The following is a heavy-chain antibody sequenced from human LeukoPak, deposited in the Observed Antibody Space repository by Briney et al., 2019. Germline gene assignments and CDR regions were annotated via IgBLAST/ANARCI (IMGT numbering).Heavy chain of an antibody. CDR1: GFSFIDYG. D-gene: IGHD3-16*01. J-gene: IGHJ5*02. CDR3: AKASFGVANWFDP. CDR2: IRYDGSNK. Sequence: GGSLRLSCVASGFSFIDYGMHWVRQAPGKGLEWVAFIRYDGSNKYYADSVKGRFTISRDNSKNTLYLQMNSLSPEDTAVYYCAKASFGVANWFDPWGQGTLVTVSS. V-gene: IGHV3-30*02.